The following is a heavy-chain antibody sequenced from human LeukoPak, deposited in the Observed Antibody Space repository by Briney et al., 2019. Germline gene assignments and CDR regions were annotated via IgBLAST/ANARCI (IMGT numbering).Heavy chain of an antibody. J-gene: IGHJ4*02. CDR2: ISSSSSYI. D-gene: IGHD2-2*01. Sequence: GGSLRLSCAASGFTFSSYSMNWVRQAPGKGLEWVSSISSSSSYIYYADSVKGRFTISRDNAKNSLYLQMNSLRAEDTAVYYCARAGYCSSTSCYEDYWVQGTLVTVSS. V-gene: IGHV3-21*01. CDR3: ARAGYCSSTSCYEDY. CDR1: GFTFSSYS.